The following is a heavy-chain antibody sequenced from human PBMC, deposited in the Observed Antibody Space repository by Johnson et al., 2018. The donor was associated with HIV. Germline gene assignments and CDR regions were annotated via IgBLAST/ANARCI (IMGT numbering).Heavy chain of an antibody. CDR3: VRGIVVVVAAGRADAFDI. D-gene: IGHD2-15*01. V-gene: IGHV3-66*01. CDR1: GFTVSSDY. Sequence: VQLVESVGGVVQPGRSLRLSCAASGFTVSSDYMNWVRQAPGKGLEWVSVIYSAGTTYYADSVKGRFTISRDNAMNSLYLQMNSLRAEDTALYYCVRGIVVVVAAGRADAFDIWGQGTMVTVSS. J-gene: IGHJ3*02. CDR2: IYSAGTT.